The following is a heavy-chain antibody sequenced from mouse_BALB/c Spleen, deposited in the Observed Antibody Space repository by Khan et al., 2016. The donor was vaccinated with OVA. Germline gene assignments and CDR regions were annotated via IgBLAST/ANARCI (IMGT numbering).Heavy chain of an antibody. D-gene: IGHD2-3*01. J-gene: IGHJ4*01. CDR1: GYSITSDYA. CDR3: ARDGSRYNYAMDY. V-gene: IGHV3-2*02. CDR2: ISYSGST. Sequence: EVQLQESGPGLVKPSQSLSLTCTVTGYSITSDYAWNWIRQFPGNKLEWMGYISYSGSTNYNPALKSRISITRDPSKNQFFLQLNSVTTEDTATDYCARDGSRYNYAMDYWGQGTSVTVSS.